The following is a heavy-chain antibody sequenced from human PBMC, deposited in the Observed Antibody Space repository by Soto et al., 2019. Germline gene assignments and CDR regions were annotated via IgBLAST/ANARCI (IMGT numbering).Heavy chain of an antibody. J-gene: IGHJ6*02. CDR3: TTDSADIVVVPATFGMDV. Sequence: RLSCAASGITFSNAWMTWVRQAPGKGLEWVGRIKSITDGGTTDYAAPVKGRFTISRDDPKDTLYLQMNNLRTEDTAVYHCTTDSADIVVVPATFGMDVWGPGTTVTVSS. CDR1: GITFSNAW. D-gene: IGHD2-2*01. V-gene: IGHV3-15*01. CDR2: IKSITDGGTT.